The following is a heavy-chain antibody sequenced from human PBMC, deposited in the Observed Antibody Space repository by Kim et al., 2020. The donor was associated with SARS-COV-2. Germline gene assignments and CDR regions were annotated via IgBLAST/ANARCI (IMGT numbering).Heavy chain of an antibody. V-gene: IGHV4-59*13. CDR1: GGSISSYY. CDR2: IYYSGST. Sequence: SETLSLTCTVSGGSISSYYWSWIRQPPGKGLEWIGYIYYSGSTNYNPSLKSRVTISVDTSKNQFSLKLSSVTAADTAVYYCARRFDYWGQGTPGHRLL. CDR3: ARRFDY. J-gene: IGHJ4*02.